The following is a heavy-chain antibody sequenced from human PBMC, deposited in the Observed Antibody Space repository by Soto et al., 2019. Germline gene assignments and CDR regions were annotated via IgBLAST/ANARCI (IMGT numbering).Heavy chain of an antibody. D-gene: IGHD5-12*01. CDR3: ARDSEVATINYYYYGMDV. Sequence: GGSLRLSCAASGFTFSSYAMHWVRQAPGKGLEWVAVISYDGSNKYYADSVKGRFTISRDNSKNTLYLQMNSLRAEDTAVYYCARDSEVATINYYYYGMDVWGQGTTVTVSS. CDR1: GFTFSSYA. V-gene: IGHV3-30-3*01. CDR2: ISYDGSNK. J-gene: IGHJ6*02.